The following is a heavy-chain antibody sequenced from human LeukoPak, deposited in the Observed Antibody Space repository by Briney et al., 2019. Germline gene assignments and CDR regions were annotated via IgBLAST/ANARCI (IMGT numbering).Heavy chain of an antibody. D-gene: IGHD6-19*01. CDR1: GGTFSSYW. CDR3: ARDRGSGWYYFDY. Sequence: SCKASGGTFSSYWMHWVRQAPGKGLVWVSRINSDGSSTSYADSVKGRFTISRDNAKNTLYLQMNSLRAEDTAVYYCARDRGSGWYYFDYWGQGTLVTVSS. V-gene: IGHV3-74*01. CDR2: INSDGSST. J-gene: IGHJ4*02.